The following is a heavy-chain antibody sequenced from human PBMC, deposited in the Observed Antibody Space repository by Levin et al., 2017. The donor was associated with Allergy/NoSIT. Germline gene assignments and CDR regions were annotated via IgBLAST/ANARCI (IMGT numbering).Heavy chain of an antibody. D-gene: IGHD3-10*01. CDR1: GFTFSSYG. CDR3: AKDNMVRGVKLFYFDY. V-gene: IGHV3-30*18. J-gene: IGHJ4*02. CDR2: ISYDGSNK. Sequence: GGSLRLSCAASGFTFSSYGMHWVRQAPGKGLEWVAVISYDGSNKYYADSVKGRFTISRDNSKNTLYLQMNSLRAEDTAVYYCAKDNMVRGVKLFYFDYWGQGTLVTVSS.